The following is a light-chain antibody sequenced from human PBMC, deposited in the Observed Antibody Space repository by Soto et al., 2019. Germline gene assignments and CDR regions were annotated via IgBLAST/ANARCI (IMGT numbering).Light chain of an antibody. J-gene: IGKJ1*01. CDR3: QQSYSALVA. CDR1: QSISSY. Sequence: DIQIAQSPSSLSASVGDRVTITCRASQSISSYLNWYQQKPGKAPKLLIYAASSLQSGVPSRFSGSGSGTDFTLTISSLQPEDSATYYCQQSYSALVAFGQGTKVDIK. V-gene: IGKV1-39*01. CDR2: AAS.